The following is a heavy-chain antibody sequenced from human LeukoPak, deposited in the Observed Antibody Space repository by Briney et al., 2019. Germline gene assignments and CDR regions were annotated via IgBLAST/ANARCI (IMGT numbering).Heavy chain of an antibody. CDR3: ASFGYDILTGRIGSIDY. Sequence: ASVKVPCKASGGTFSSYAISWVRQAPGQGLEWMGGIIPIFGTANYAQKFQGRVTITTDESTSTAYMELSSLRSEDTAVYYCASFGYDILTGRIGSIDYWGQGTLVTVSS. CDR2: IIPIFGTA. D-gene: IGHD3-9*01. CDR1: GGTFSSYA. V-gene: IGHV1-69*05. J-gene: IGHJ4*02.